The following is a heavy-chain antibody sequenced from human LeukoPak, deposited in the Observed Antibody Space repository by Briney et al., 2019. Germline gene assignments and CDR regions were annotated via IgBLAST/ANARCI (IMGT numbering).Heavy chain of an antibody. Sequence: GGSLRLSCAASGFTVSSNYMSWVRQAPGKGLEWVSVIYSGGSTYYADSVKGRFTISRDNSKNTLYLQLKSLRAEDTAVYYCAKSGTACSGGSCYSHYFDFWGQGTLVTVSS. CDR1: GFTVSSNY. CDR2: IYSGGST. CDR3: AKSGTACSGGSCYSHYFDF. V-gene: IGHV3-66*01. J-gene: IGHJ4*02. D-gene: IGHD2-15*01.